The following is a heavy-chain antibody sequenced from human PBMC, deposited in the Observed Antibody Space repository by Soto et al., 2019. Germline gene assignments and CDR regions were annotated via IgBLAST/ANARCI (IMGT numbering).Heavy chain of an antibody. Sequence: GGSLRLSCAASGFTFSSYGMHWVRQAPGKGLEWVAVISYDGSNKYYADSVKGRFTISSDNSKNTLYLQMNSLRAEDTAVYYCAKDFNGVCYTSGLCYYYGMDVWGQGTTVTVSS. CDR1: GFTFSSYG. CDR2: ISYDGSNK. D-gene: IGHD2-8*01. CDR3: AKDFNGVCYTSGLCYYYGMDV. V-gene: IGHV3-30*18. J-gene: IGHJ6*02.